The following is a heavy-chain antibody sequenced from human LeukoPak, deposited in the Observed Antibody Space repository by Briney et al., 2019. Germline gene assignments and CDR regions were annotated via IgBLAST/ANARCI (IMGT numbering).Heavy chain of an antibody. CDR3: AKDKIGSSGYYPYYFDY. CDR1: GFTFDDYA. J-gene: IGHJ4*02. CDR2: ISWNSGSI. V-gene: IGHV3-9*01. D-gene: IGHD3-22*01. Sequence: PGGSLRLSCAASGFTFDDYAMHWVRHAPGKGLEWVSGISWNSGSIGYADSVKGRFTISRDNAKNSLYLQMNSLRAEDTALYYCAKDKIGSSGYYPYYFDYWGQGTLVTVSS.